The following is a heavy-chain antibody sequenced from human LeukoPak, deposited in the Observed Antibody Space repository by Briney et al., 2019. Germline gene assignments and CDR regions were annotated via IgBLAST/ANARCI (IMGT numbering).Heavy chain of an antibody. CDR3: ARATSSRDHTAGY. V-gene: IGHV1-8*01. D-gene: IGHD5-18*01. Sequence: ASVKVSCKASVYTFTSYDINLVRQATGQGREWMGWMNPNSGNTGYAQKFQGRVTMTRNTSISTAYMELSSLRSEDTAVYYCARATSSRDHTAGYWGQGTLVTVSS. CDR2: MNPNSGNT. J-gene: IGHJ4*02. CDR1: VYTFTSYD.